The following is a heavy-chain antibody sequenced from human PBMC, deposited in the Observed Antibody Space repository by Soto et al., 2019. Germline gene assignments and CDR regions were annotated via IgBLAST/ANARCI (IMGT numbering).Heavy chain of an antibody. CDR3: ASGVATIAPVGY. D-gene: IGHD5-12*01. CDR1: GFTFSSYA. CDR2: ISYDGSNK. Sequence: GGSLRLSCAASGFTFSSYAMHWVRQAPGKGLEWVAVISYDGSNKYYADSVKGRFTISRDNSKNTLYLQMNSLRAEDTAVYYCASGVATIAPVGYWGQGTLVTVSS. J-gene: IGHJ4*02. V-gene: IGHV3-30-3*01.